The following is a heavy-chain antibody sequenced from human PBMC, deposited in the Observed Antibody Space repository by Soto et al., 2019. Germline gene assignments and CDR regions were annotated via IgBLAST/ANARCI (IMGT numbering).Heavy chain of an antibody. V-gene: IGHV1-8*01. CDR2: MNPNSGNT. CDR3: ARENCSSTSCSFDY. D-gene: IGHD2-2*01. CDR1: GVTFTSYY. J-gene: IGHJ4*02. Sequence: VSVKVSSKARGVTFTSYYRYSACHATGQGLEWMGWMNPNSGNTGYAQKFQGRVTMTRNTSISTAYMELSSLRSEDTAVYYCARENCSSTSCSFDYWGQGTLVTVSS.